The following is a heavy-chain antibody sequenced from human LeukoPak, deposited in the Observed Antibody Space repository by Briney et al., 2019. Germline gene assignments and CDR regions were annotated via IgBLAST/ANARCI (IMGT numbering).Heavy chain of an antibody. CDR1: GFAFSSYG. CDR3: AKGSRETDFDY. J-gene: IGHJ4*02. Sequence: PGESLRLSCVASGFAFSSYGMHWVRQAPGKGLEWVAVIWHDGSEKFYADSVRGRFTISRDNSKNTLFLQMNSLRAEDTAVYYCAKGSRETDFDYWGQGTLLTVSS. CDR2: IWHDGSEK. V-gene: IGHV3-33*06. D-gene: IGHD1-26*01.